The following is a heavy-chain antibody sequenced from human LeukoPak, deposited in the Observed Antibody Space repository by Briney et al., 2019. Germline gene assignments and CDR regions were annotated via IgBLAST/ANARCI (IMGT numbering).Heavy chain of an antibody. CDR2: ISGSGDST. CDR1: GFTFSSYA. CDR3: AKDLAVTTDYYFDH. Sequence: GGSLRLSCAVSGFTFSSYAMGWVRQAPGKGLEWVSGISGSGDSTYYADSVKGRFTISRDNSQNTMYLQMNSLTTEDTAVYYCAKDLAVTTDYYFDHWGQGTLVTVSS. J-gene: IGHJ4*02. V-gene: IGHV3-23*01. D-gene: IGHD4-17*01.